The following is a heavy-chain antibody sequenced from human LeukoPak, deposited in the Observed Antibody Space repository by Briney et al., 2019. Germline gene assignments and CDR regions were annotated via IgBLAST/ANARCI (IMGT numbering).Heavy chain of an antibody. J-gene: IGHJ4*02. V-gene: IGHV3-73*01. CDR3: TRSQGYGFDY. CDR1: GFTFSSYE. D-gene: IGHD5-18*01. Sequence: GGSLRLSCAASGFTFSSYEMHWVRQASGKGLEWVGRIRRKANSYATVYAASVKGRFTISTDDSKNTAYLQMNSLKTEDTAVYYCTRSQGYGFDYWGQGTLVTVSS. CDR2: IRRKANSYAT.